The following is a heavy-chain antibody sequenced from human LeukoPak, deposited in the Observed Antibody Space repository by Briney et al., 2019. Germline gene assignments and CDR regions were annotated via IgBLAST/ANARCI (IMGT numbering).Heavy chain of an antibody. CDR3: ARDQSSSTSRRYYYYYYMDV. J-gene: IGHJ6*03. Sequence: PSETLSLTCTVSGGSISSGSYYWSWIRQPAGKGLEWIGRIYTSGSTNYNPSLKSRVTISVDTSKNQFSLKLSSVTAADTAVYYCARDQSSSTSRRYYYYYYMDVWGKGTTVTVSS. CDR1: GGSISSGSYY. D-gene: IGHD2-2*01. V-gene: IGHV4-61*02. CDR2: IYTSGST.